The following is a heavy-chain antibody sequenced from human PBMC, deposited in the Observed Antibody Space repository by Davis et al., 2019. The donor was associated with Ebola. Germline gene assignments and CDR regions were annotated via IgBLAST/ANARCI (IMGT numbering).Heavy chain of an antibody. D-gene: IGHD1-7*01. CDR2: IYYSGST. V-gene: IGHV4-31*03. Sequence: LRLSCTVSGGSISSGGYYWSWIRQHPGKGLEWIGYIYYSGSTYYNPSLKSRVTISVDTSKNQFSLKLSSVTAADTAVYYCARVSTLGLTHYYYGMDVWGQGTTVTVSS. J-gene: IGHJ6*02. CDR3: ARVSTLGLTHYYYGMDV. CDR1: GGSISSGGYY.